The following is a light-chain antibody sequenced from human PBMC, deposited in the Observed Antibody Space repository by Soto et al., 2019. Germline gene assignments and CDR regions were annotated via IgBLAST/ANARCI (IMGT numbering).Light chain of an antibody. CDR2: WAS. J-gene: IGKJ1*01. CDR1: QIVLYSSNNKNY. Sequence: DMVMTQAPYSVAVPLGGRATINCTYRQIVLYSSNNKNYLAWYQQKPGQPPKLLIYWASTRESGVPDRFSGSGSGTDFTLTIRSLQAEDVAVYYCQKYYSTPTWTVGNGTKVDIK. CDR3: QKYYSTPTWT. V-gene: IGKV4-1*01.